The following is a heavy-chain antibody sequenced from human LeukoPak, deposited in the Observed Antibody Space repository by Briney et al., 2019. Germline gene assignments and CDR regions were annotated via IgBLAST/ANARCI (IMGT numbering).Heavy chain of an antibody. D-gene: IGHD1-26*01. CDR2: VSGSGCSST. CDR3: ARLYSDY. V-gene: IGHV3-23*01. J-gene: IGHJ4*02. CDR1: GFTFNNYA. Sequence: GGSLRLSCAAYGFTFNNYAMSWVRQAPGKGLEWVSGVSGSGCSSTYYADSVKGRFTISRDNAKNSLYLQMNSLRAEDTAVYYCARLYSDYWGQGALVTVSS.